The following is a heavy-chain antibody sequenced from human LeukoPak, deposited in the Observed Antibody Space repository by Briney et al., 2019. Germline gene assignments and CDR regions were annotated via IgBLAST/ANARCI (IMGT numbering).Heavy chain of an antibody. J-gene: IGHJ6*02. D-gene: IGHD3-3*01. V-gene: IGHV3-23*01. CDR2: ISGSGGST. Sequence: PGGSLRLSCAASGFTFSSYAMSWVRQAPGKGLEWVSAISGSGGSTYYADSVKGRFTISRDNAKNSLYLQMNSLRAEDTAVYYCARDTHENYDFWSGFRESYYYGMDVWGQGTTVTVSS. CDR1: GFTFSSYA. CDR3: ARDTHENYDFWSGFRESYYYGMDV.